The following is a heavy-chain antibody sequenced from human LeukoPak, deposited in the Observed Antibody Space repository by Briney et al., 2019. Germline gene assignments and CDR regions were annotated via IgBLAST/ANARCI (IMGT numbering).Heavy chain of an antibody. CDR1: GYTFTSYD. Sequence: GASVKVSCKAAGYTFTSYDINGVRQATGQGLEWMGWTNPNSGNTGYAQKFHGRVTMTRKTYISTAHMALSSLRSEDTAVYSCARGLRRGYYGSGSYWPWGQGTLVTVSS. CDR2: TNPNSGNT. J-gene: IGHJ5*02. CDR3: ARGLRRGYYGSGSYWP. V-gene: IGHV1-8*01. D-gene: IGHD3-10*01.